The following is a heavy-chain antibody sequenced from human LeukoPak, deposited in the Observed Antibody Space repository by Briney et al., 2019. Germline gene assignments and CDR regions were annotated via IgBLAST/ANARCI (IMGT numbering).Heavy chain of an antibody. CDR1: GYTFTSYG. J-gene: IGHJ6*03. Sequence: GASVKVSCKPSGYTFTSYGISWVRHAPGQGLEWMGWISAYNGNTNYAQKLQGRVTMTTDTSTSTAYMELRRLRSDDTAVYYCARDRRSSGWYDYMDAWGKGTTVTVSS. D-gene: IGHD6-19*01. V-gene: IGHV1-18*01. CDR3: ARDRRSSGWYDYMDA. CDR2: ISAYNGNT.